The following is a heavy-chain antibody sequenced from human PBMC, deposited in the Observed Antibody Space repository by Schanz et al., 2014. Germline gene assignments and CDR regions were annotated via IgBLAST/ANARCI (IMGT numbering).Heavy chain of an antibody. D-gene: IGHD2-15*01. Sequence: QVQLVESGGGVVQPGRSLRLSCATSGFTFSRFGMHWVRQAPGKGPEWVALVWSDGNTKYYVDSVKGRFTISRDNSMNTLQLQMDGLRVEDTAVYYCARDAVALVPEYFMDVWGKGTPVTVSS. CDR1: GFTFSRFG. V-gene: IGHV3-33*01. J-gene: IGHJ6*03. CDR3: ARDAVALVPEYFMDV. CDR2: VWSDGNTK.